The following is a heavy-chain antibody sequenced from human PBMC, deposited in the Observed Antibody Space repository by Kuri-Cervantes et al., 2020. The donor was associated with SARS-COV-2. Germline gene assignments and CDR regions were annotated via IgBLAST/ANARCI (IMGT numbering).Heavy chain of an antibody. Sequence: GGSLRLSCAASGFIVSSSYISWVRQAPGKGLEWVSIIYAGGGTYYADSVKGQFTISRDISKNTVFLQMNRLRPEDTAVYYCARSCTYARCSEYFQHWGQGTLVTVSS. D-gene: IGHD2-8*01. V-gene: IGHV3-66*02. CDR3: ARSCTYARCSEYFQH. J-gene: IGHJ1*01. CDR2: IYAGGGT. CDR1: GFIVSSSY.